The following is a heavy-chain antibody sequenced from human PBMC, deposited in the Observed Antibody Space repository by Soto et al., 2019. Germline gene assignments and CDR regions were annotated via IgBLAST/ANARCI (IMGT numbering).Heavy chain of an antibody. Sequence: EVQLVESGGGLVKPGGSLRLSCAASGFTFSSYSMNWVRQAPGKGLEWVSSISSSSSYIYYADSVKGRFTISRDNAKNSLYLQMNSLRAEDTAVYYCARDPSPYDSSGYYDTRMDYWGQGTLVTVSS. J-gene: IGHJ4*02. D-gene: IGHD3-22*01. CDR3: ARDPSPYDSSGYYDTRMDY. CDR2: ISSSSSYI. V-gene: IGHV3-21*01. CDR1: GFTFSSYS.